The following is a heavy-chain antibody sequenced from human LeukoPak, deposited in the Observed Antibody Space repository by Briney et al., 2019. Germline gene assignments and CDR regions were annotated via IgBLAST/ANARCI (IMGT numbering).Heavy chain of an antibody. V-gene: IGHV3-74*01. CDR3: AAVVGSGSYYDY. D-gene: IGHD1-26*01. J-gene: IGHJ4*02. Sequence: GGSLRLSCAASGFTFSSYWMHWVRQHPGKGLVWVSRINSDGSSTSYADSVKGRFTISRDNAKNTLFLQMNSPRAEDTAVYYCAAVVGSGSYYDYWGQGALVTVSS. CDR1: GFTFSSYW. CDR2: INSDGSST.